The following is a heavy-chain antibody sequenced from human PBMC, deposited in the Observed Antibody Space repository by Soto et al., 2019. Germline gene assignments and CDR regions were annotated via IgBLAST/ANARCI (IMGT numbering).Heavy chain of an antibody. V-gene: IGHV3-33*01. CDR3: AREGYCSSTSCYTTYYYYYGMDV. CDR1: GFTFSIYG. Sequence: QVQLVESGGGVVQPGRSLRLSCAASGFTFSIYGMHWVRQAPGKGLEWVAVIWYDGSNKYYADSVKGRFTISRDNSKNTLYLQMNSLRAEDTAVYYCAREGYCSSTSCYTTYYYYYGMDVWGQGTTVTVSS. D-gene: IGHD2-2*01. CDR2: IWYDGSNK. J-gene: IGHJ6*02.